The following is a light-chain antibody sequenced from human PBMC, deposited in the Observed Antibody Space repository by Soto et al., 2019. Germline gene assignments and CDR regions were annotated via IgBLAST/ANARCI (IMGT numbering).Light chain of an antibody. CDR2: GAS. J-gene: IGKJ5*01. V-gene: IGKV3-15*01. CDR3: QQYNDWPVFT. CDR1: KSVSSY. Sequence: EIVMTQSPATLSVSPGETATLSCRSSKSVSSYLSWSQHKPGQAPRLLLYGASTRATGIPARFSGSGSGTALTHTNRGLQYEDFVVYSCQQYNDWPVFTFGQGTRLEIK.